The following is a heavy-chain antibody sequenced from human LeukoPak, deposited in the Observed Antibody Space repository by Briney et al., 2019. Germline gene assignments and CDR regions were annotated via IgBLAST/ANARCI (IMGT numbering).Heavy chain of an antibody. J-gene: IGHJ4*02. Sequence: GGSLRLSCAASGFTFSSYAMSWVRQAPGKGLEWVSAISGSGGSTYYADSVKGRFTISRDNSKSTLYLQMNSLRAEDTAVYYCAKDIVVVPADLVFDYWGQGALVTVSS. D-gene: IGHD2-2*01. V-gene: IGHV3-23*01. CDR2: ISGSGGST. CDR1: GFTFSSYA. CDR3: AKDIVVVPADLVFDY.